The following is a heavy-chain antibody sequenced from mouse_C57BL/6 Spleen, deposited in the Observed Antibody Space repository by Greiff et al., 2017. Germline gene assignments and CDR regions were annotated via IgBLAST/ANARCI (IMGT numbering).Heavy chain of an antibody. J-gene: IGHJ3*01. CDR2: ISGGGGNT. CDR1: GFTFSSYT. V-gene: IGHV5-9*01. Sequence: EVQVVESGGGLVKPGGSLKLSCAASGFTFSSYTMSWVRQTPEKRLEWVATISGGGGNTYYPDSVKGRFTISRDNAKNTLYLQMSSLRSEDTALYYCARTAQALAWFAYWGQGTLVTVSA. CDR3: ARTAQALAWFAY. D-gene: IGHD3-2*02.